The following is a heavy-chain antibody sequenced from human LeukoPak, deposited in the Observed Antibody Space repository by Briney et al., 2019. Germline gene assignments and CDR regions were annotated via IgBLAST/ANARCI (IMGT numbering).Heavy chain of an antibody. D-gene: IGHD3-10*01. Sequence: GGSLRLSCAASGFTLCVYGTHCVPDAPGGGLEWVIFISHDGTKKYYADSVKGRFSVSRDNSKNTLYLQMDSLRGDDTAVYYCARRQETIGELLAPDDSGEGTPV. J-gene: IGHJ4*02. CDR3: ARRQETIGELLAPDD. V-gene: IGHV3-30*04. CDR2: ISHDGTKK. CDR1: GFTLCVYG.